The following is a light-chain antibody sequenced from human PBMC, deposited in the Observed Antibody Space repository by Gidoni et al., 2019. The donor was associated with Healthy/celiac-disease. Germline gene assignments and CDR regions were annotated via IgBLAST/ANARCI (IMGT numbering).Light chain of an antibody. CDR1: QGISTR. CDR3: QQVNSYPT. V-gene: IGKV1-9*01. Sequence: DIQLTQSPSFMSASVGDRVTITCRASQGISTRLAWYQQQPGRAPKLLMHAASTLERGVPSRFSGSGSGTEFTLTINSLQPEDVAIYYCQQVNSYPTFGHGTRLEMK. J-gene: IGKJ5*01. CDR2: AAS.